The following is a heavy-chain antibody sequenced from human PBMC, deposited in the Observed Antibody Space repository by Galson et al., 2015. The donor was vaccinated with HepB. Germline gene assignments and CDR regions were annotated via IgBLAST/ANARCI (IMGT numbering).Heavy chain of an antibody. Sequence: SLRLSCAASGFTFGRYAMSWVRQAPGKGLEWVSSISSSSYIYYADSVKGRFTISRDNAKNSLYLQMNSLRTEDTAVYYCARERLGYCSSTSCDEADAFDIWGQGTMVTVSS. CDR1: GFTFGRYA. CDR3: ARERLGYCSSTSCDEADAFDI. D-gene: IGHD2-2*01. J-gene: IGHJ3*02. V-gene: IGHV3-21*01. CDR2: ISSSSYI.